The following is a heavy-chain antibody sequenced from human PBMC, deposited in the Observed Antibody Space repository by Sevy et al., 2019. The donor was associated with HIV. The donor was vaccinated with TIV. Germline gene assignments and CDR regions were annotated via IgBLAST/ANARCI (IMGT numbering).Heavy chain of an antibody. V-gene: IGHV1-69*04. D-gene: IGHD3-16*02. CDR2: FIPTFGMS. CDR3: ASGHYDGGGYRNYYGLDV. J-gene: IGHJ6*02. Sequence: SVKVSCKASGGNFDKSAISWVRQAPGQGLEWMGRFIPTFGMSSYAQRFEDRVTISAEQSTRTVYMEMKSLRVEDTAIYYCASGHYDGGGYRNYYGLDVWGQGTTVTVSS. CDR1: GGNFDKSA.